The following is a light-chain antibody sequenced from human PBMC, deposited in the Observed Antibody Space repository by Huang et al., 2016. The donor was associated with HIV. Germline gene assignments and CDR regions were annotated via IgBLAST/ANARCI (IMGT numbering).Light chain of an antibody. Sequence: EIVLTQSPATLSLSPGERATLSCRASQRVSSYLAWYQQKPGQAPRLLIYDASNRAAGIPARFSGSGSGTDFTLTISSLEPEDFAVYYCQQRSNWPPITFGQGTRLDIK. V-gene: IGKV3-11*01. J-gene: IGKJ5*01. CDR3: QQRSNWPPIT. CDR1: QRVSSY. CDR2: DAS.